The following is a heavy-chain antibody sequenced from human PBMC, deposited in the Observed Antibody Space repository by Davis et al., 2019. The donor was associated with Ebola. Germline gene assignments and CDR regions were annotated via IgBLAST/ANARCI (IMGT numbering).Heavy chain of an antibody. D-gene: IGHD2-15*01. V-gene: IGHV4-59*01. Sequence: PSETLSLTCTVSGGSISNYYWSWIRQPPGKGLEWIGYIFYTGSTNYNPSLKSRVTISVDTSKTQFSLKLSSVTAADTAVYYCASTLIGPCSGDICYVTPFFFDSWGQGTLVAVSS. CDR1: GGSISNYY. CDR2: IFYTGST. J-gene: IGHJ4*02. CDR3: ASTLIGPCSGDICYVTPFFFDS.